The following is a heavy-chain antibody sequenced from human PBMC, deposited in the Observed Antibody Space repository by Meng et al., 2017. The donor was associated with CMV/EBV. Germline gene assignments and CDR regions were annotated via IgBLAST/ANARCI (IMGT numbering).Heavy chain of an antibody. CDR2: IYHSGST. Sequence: ESLKISCTVSGYSISSGYYWGWIRQPPGKGLEWIGSIYHSGSTYYNPSLKSRVTISVDTSKNQFSLKPSSVTAADTAVYYCARERGFVVVVPAANGPFDYWGQGTLVTVSS. D-gene: IGHD2-2*01. J-gene: IGHJ4*02. CDR3: ARERGFVVVVPAANGPFDY. V-gene: IGHV4-38-2*02. CDR1: GYSISSGYY.